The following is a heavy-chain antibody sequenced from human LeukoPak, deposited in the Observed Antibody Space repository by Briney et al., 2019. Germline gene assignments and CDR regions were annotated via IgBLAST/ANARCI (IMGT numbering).Heavy chain of an antibody. CDR1: GGSISSYY. V-gene: IGHV4-4*07. CDR2: IYTSGST. D-gene: IGHD2-2*01. J-gene: IGHJ6*02. CDR3: ARGCSSTSCYYYYGMDV. Sequence: PSETLSLTCTVSGGSISSYYWSWIRQPAGKGLEWIGRIYTSGSTNYNPSLKSRVTMSVDTSKNQFSLKLSSVTAADTAAYYCARGCSSTSCYYYYGMDVWGQGTTVTVSS.